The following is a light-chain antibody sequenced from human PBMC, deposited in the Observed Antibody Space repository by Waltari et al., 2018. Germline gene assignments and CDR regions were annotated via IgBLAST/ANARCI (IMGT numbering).Light chain of an antibody. CDR3: AVWDDNLSGVV. V-gene: IGLV1-44*01. J-gene: IGLJ1*01. Sequence: QSVLAQPPSVFGPPGQRVTIFCSGGSSNIGVNVVNWYQHLPGTSPRLLIFTNDQRPSGVPDRFSGSKSGTSASLAISGLQSEDEGHYYCAVWDDNLSGVVFGAGTQVTVL. CDR1: SSNIGVNV. CDR2: TND.